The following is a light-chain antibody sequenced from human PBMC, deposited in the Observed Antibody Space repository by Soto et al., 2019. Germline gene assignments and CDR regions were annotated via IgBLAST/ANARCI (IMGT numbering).Light chain of an antibody. CDR2: DTS. J-gene: IGKJ4*01. CDR3: QHYVTWPLT. Sequence: TEMPQSPASLSVSPREGAALSCRASQAIGDTLAWYQQNPGQTPRLLIYDTSIRAAGVPARFSGSRSGAEFTLTISSLQSEDFGVYYCQHYVTWPLTFGGGTKVDIK. CDR1: QAIGDT. V-gene: IGKV3-15*01.